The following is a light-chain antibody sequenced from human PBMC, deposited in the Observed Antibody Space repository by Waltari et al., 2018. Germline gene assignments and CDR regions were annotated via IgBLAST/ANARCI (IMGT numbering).Light chain of an antibody. V-gene: IGKV4-1*01. CDR1: QTLLFSSNNRNY. Sequence: DIVMTQSPESLGVSLGERAAINCKSSQTLLFSSNNRNYLAWYQQKLGQPPKLLITWASTREAGVPDRFSGSGSGTDFTLTITSLQAEDVAVYFCQQYDRTPFTFGPGTRVDVK. CDR2: WAS. J-gene: IGKJ3*01. CDR3: QQYDRTPFT.